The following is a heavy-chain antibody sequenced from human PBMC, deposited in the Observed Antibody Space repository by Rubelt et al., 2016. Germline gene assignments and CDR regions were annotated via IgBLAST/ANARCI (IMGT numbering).Heavy chain of an antibody. CDR3: ARGRGITVTGKEDYFDY. J-gene: IGHJ4*02. CDR2: ISFDGSKI. D-gene: IGHD6-19*01. V-gene: IGHV3-30*01. Sequence: GWVAVISFDGSKIYYADSVKGRCTISRDNSKNTLYVQMNSLRPEDTAVYYCARGRGITVTGKEDYFDYWGQGSVVTVSS.